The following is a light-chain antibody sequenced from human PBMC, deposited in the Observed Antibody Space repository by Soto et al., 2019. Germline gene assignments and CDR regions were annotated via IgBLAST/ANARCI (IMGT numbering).Light chain of an antibody. V-gene: IGLV2-14*01. CDR3: ASFRSGTILV. CDR2: EVN. Sequence: QSALTKPASVSGSPGQSVTISCTGPRSDIGDSNFISWYQHSPVKAPRLLIYEVNNRPSGVSRRFSGSKAGNTASLTISGLLDDDEADYFCASFRSGTILVFGSGTKLTVL. CDR1: RSDIGDSNF. J-gene: IGLJ1*01.